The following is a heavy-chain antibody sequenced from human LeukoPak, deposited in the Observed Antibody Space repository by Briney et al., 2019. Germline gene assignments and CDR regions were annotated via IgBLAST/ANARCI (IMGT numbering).Heavy chain of an antibody. CDR3: ARHLSGSYLHDAFDI. D-gene: IGHD1-26*01. V-gene: IGHV5-51*01. CDR1: GYSFTSYW. Sequence: GESLKISCKGSGYSFTSYWIGWVRQMPGKGLEWMGIIYPGDSDNRYSPSFQGQVTISADKSISTAYLQWSSLKASDTAMYYCARHLSGSYLHDAFDIWGQGTMVTVSS. CDR2: IYPGDSDN. J-gene: IGHJ3*02.